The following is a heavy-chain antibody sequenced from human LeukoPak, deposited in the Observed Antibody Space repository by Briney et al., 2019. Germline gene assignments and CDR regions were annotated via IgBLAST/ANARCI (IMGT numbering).Heavy chain of an antibody. Sequence: PSETLSLTCTVSGGSISSGDYYWSWIRQPSGKGLEWIGYIYYSGSTYYNPSLKSRVTISVDTSKNQFSLKLSSVTAADTAVYYCARDGDMITFGGVVYYFDYWGQGTLVTVSS. D-gene: IGHD3-16*01. J-gene: IGHJ4*02. CDR3: ARDGDMITFGGVVYYFDY. V-gene: IGHV4-30-4*08. CDR1: GGSISSGDYY. CDR2: IYYSGST.